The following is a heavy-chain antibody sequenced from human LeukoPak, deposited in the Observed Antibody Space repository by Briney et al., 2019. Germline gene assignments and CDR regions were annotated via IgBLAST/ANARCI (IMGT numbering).Heavy chain of an antibody. J-gene: IGHJ4*02. CDR3: ARVLGGNFDY. D-gene: IGHD2-15*01. Sequence: GGSLRLSCADSGFTASRDYMSWVRQAPGKGLEWVSIIYSNGNTYYADSVKGRFTISRDNSKNTVYLQMNSLRGEDTAVYYCARVLGGNFDYWGQGTLVTVSS. CDR1: GFTASRDY. V-gene: IGHV3-53*01. CDR2: IYSNGNT.